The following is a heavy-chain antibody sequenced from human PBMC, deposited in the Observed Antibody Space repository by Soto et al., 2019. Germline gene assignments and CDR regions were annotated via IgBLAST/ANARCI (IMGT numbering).Heavy chain of an antibody. CDR3: ARDKLGSFYAFDI. D-gene: IGHD7-27*01. Sequence: GGSLRLSCAASGFTFSSYWMSWVRQAPGKGLEWVANIKQDGSEKYYVDSVKGRFTISRDNAKNSLYLQMNSLRAEDTAVYYCARDKLGSFYAFDIWGQGTMVTVSS. J-gene: IGHJ3*02. CDR1: GFTFSSYW. V-gene: IGHV3-7*03. CDR2: IKQDGSEK.